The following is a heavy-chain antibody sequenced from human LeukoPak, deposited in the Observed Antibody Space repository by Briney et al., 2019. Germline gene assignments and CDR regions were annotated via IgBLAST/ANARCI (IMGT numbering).Heavy chain of an antibody. CDR3: ARLAVVGNFDDY. D-gene: IGHD6-19*01. CDR1: GGSISSSSYY. CDR2: IYYSGST. V-gene: IGHV4-39*01. Sequence: SETLSLTCTVSGGSISSSSYYWGWIRQPPGKGLEWIGSIYYSGSTYYNPSLKSRVTISVDTSKNQFSLKLSSVTAADTAVYYCARLAVVGNFDDYWGQGTLVTVSS. J-gene: IGHJ4*02.